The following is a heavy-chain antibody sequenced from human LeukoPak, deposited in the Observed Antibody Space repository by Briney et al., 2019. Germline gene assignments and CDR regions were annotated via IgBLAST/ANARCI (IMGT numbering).Heavy chain of an antibody. CDR3: ARAGLPERWLQLTTLNWFDP. D-gene: IGHD5-24*01. CDR1: GFTFSSYA. CDR2: ISTSSSNI. J-gene: IGHJ5*02. Sequence: PGGSLRLSCAASGFTFSSYAMSWVRQAPGKGLEWVSYISTSSSNIYYADSVKGRFTISRDNAKNSLYLQMNSLRAEDTAVYYCARAGLPERWLQLTTLNWFDPWGQGTLVTVSS. V-gene: IGHV3-48*01.